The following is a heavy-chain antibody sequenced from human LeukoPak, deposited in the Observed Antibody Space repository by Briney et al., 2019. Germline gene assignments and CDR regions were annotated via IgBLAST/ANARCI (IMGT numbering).Heavy chain of an antibody. D-gene: IGHD6-13*01. Sequence: ASVKVSCKASGYTFTGYYMHWVRQAPGKGLAWMGRINPNSGGSNYAQKFQGRGTMTRDTSISTAYMELSRLRSDDTAVYYCARAHSSSWYWFDPWGQGTLVTVSS. CDR1: GYTFTGYY. CDR3: ARAHSSSWYWFDP. CDR2: INPNSGGS. J-gene: IGHJ5*02. V-gene: IGHV1-2*06.